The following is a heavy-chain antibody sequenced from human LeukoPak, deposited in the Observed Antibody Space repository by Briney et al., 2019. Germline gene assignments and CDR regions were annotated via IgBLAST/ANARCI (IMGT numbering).Heavy chain of an antibody. Sequence: GGSLRLSCAASGINFSIALLTWVRQAPGKGLEWVGRIKSKKDGEITDYAAPVKGRFTISRDDSKDTLYLQMNSLKTEDTAVYFCSTGGGVLRFLGGQGTLVTVSS. D-gene: IGHD3-3*01. CDR2: IKSKKDGEIT. CDR3: STGGGVLRFL. V-gene: IGHV3-15*01. CDR1: GINFSIAL. J-gene: IGHJ4*02.